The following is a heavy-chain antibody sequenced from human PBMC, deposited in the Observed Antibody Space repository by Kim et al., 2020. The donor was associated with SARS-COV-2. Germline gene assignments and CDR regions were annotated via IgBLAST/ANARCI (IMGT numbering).Heavy chain of an antibody. J-gene: IGHJ4*02. CDR3: ARVLRRDGYNYLGVFDY. D-gene: IGHD5-12*01. Sequence: GGSLRLSCAASGFTFSSYSMNWVRQAPGKGLEWVSSISSSSSYIYYADSVKGRFTISRDNAKNSLYLQMNSLRAEDTAVYYCARVLRRDGYNYLGVFDYWGQGTLVTVSS. V-gene: IGHV3-21*01. CDR2: ISSSSSYI. CDR1: GFTFSSYS.